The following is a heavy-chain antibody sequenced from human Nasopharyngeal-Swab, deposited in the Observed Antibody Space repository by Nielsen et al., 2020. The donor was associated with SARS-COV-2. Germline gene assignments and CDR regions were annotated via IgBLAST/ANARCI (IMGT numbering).Heavy chain of an antibody. J-gene: IGHJ3*02. D-gene: IGHD6-19*01. CDR1: GFTFSRYW. Sequence: GESLKISCVASGFTFSRYWMSWVRQAPGMGLEWVAITNEDGSVKYYVDSVKGRFFISRDNAKKSLYLQMNSLRVEDTAIYYCARQNSGWTDAFDIWGQGTMVTVSS. CDR2: TNEDGSVK. V-gene: IGHV3-7*03. CDR3: ARQNSGWTDAFDI.